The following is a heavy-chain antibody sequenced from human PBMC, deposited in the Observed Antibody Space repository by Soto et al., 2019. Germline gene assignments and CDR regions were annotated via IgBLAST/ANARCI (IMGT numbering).Heavy chain of an antibody. J-gene: IGHJ4*02. V-gene: IGHV1-18*01. D-gene: IGHD3-22*01. CDR1: SYTFTGYG. Sequence: ASVKVSCKASSYTFTGYGIGWVRQAPGQGLEWMGWISGYNANTNYPQKLQGRITMTTDTSTSTAYMELRSLRSDDTAVYYCARGGYYYDSSGYYSDYWGQGTLVTVSS. CDR3: ARGGYYYDSSGYYSDY. CDR2: ISGYNANT.